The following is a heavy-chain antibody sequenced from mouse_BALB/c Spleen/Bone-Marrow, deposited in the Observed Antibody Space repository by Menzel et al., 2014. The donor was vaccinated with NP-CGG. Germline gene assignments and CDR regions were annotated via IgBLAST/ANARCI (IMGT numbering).Heavy chain of an antibody. Sequence: EVMLVESGGGLVKLGGSLKLSCAASGLTFSSYYMSWVRQTPEKRLELVAAINSNGGSTYYPDTMKGRFTISRDNAKNTLYLQMSSLKSEDTALYYCAGSYYGSTFDYWGQGTTLTVSS. CDR1: GLTFSSYY. CDR2: INSNGGST. D-gene: IGHD1-1*01. J-gene: IGHJ2*01. CDR3: AGSYYGSTFDY. V-gene: IGHV5-6-2*01.